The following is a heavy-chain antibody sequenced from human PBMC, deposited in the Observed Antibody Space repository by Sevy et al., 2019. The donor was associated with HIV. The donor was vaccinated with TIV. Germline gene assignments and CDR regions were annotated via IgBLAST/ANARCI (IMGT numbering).Heavy chain of an antibody. CDR2: FDPEDGET. J-gene: IGHJ4*02. CDR1: GYTLTELS. CDR3: ATTKDYYDSSGCPFDY. V-gene: IGHV1-24*01. D-gene: IGHD3-22*01. Sequence: ASVKVSCKVSGYTLTELSMHWVRQAPGKGLEWMGSFDPEDGETTYAQKLQGRVTMTEDTSADTAYMELSSLRSEDTAVYFCATTKDYYDSSGCPFDYWGQGTLVTVSS.